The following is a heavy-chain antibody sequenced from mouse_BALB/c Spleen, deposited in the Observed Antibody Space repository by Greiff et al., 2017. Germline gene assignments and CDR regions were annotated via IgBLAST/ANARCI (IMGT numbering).Heavy chain of an antibody. D-gene: IGHD1-1*01. CDR3: VRGSYPHAMDY. CDR2: IRSKSNNYAT. CDR1: GFTFTTYA. V-gene: IGHV10-3*03. J-gene: IGHJ4*01. Sequence: EVQLVESGGGLVQPKGSLKLSCAASGFTFTTYAMHWVCQAPGKGLEWVARIRSKSNNYATYYADSVKDRFTISRDDSQSMLYLQMNNLKTEDTAMYYCVRGSYPHAMDYWGQGTSVTVSA.